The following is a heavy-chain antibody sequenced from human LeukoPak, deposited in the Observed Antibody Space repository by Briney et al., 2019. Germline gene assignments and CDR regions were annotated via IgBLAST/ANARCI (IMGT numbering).Heavy chain of an antibody. CDR1: GASISSYY. D-gene: IGHD3-10*01. CDR2: IYVTGST. CDR3: ARVPIRGVIYYFDY. J-gene: IGHJ4*02. Sequence: PSETLSLTCTVSGASISSYYWSWIRQPAGKALEWIGRIYVTGSTTYNPSLESRVTISVDTSKNQFSLKLSSVTAADTAVYYCARVPIRGVIYYFDYWGQGTLVTVSS. V-gene: IGHV4-4*07.